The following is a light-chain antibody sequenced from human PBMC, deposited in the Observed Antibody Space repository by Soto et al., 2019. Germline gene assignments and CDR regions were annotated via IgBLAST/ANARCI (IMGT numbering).Light chain of an antibody. CDR1: QSVNKW. V-gene: IGKV1-5*01. CDR3: KPYNSYSPWP. CDR2: DAS. Sequence: DIRVNLSVATLSASIRDRVTITCRVSQSVNKWLAWFQQKPGKVPKLLIFDASTLQTGVPSRFGGGGSGTEFTLTISGLQPDDFATYYCKPYNSYSPWPFG. J-gene: IGKJ5*01.